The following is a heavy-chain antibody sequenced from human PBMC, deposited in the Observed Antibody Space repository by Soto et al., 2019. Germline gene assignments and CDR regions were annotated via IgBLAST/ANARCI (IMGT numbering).Heavy chain of an antibody. J-gene: IGHJ5*02. CDR1: GFTFDDYT. CDR2: ISWDGGST. D-gene: IGHD2-15*01. Sequence: GGSLRLSCAASGFTFDDYTMHWVRQAPGKGLEWVSLISWDGGSTYYADSVKGRFTISRDNSKNSLYLQMNSLRTEDTALYYCAKGSVAATPPASNWFDPWGQGTLVTVSS. V-gene: IGHV3-43*01. CDR3: AKGSVAATPPASNWFDP.